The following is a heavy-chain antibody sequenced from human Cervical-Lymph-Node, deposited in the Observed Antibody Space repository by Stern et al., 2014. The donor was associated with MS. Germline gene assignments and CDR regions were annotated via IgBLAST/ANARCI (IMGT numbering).Heavy chain of an antibody. V-gene: IGHV3-30*18. D-gene: IGHD2-15*01. Sequence: QVQLVESGGGAVQSGRSLRLSCAASGFTFSSYGMHWVRQAPGKGLEWVAVTSYDGSDKYYADSVKGRFTISRDNSKNTLYLQMNSLRAEDTAVYYCAKDFDIYYYYGMDVWGQVTTVTVSS. CDR2: TSYDGSDK. CDR3: AKDFDIYYYYGMDV. J-gene: IGHJ6*02. CDR1: GFTFSSYG.